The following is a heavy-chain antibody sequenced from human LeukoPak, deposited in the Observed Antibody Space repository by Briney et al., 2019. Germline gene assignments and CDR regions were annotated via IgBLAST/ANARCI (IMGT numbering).Heavy chain of an antibody. CDR1: GYTFTSYG. CDR2: ISAYNGNT. D-gene: IGHD3-22*01. V-gene: IGHV1-18*01. Sequence: ASVKVSCKASGYTFTSYGISWVRQAPGQGLEWMGWISAYNGNTNYAQKLQGRVTMTTDTSTSTAYMELRSLRSDDTAVYYCARDLKPYDSGTNPDYWGQGTLVTVSS. CDR3: ARDLKPYDSGTNPDY. J-gene: IGHJ4*02.